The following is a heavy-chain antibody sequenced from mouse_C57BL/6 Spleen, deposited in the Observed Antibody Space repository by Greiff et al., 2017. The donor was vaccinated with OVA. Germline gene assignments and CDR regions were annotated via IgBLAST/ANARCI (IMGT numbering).Heavy chain of an antibody. CDR1: GYTFTSYW. CDR3: ARRDATVVARGFAY. D-gene: IGHD1-1*01. V-gene: IGHV1-61*01. Sequence: QVQLQQPGAELVRPGSSVKLSCKASGYTFTSYWMDWVKQRPGQGLEWIGNIFPSDSETHYNHKIKDKATLTVDKSSSTAYMQLSSLTSVDSAVYYCARRDATVVARGFAYWGQGTLVTVSA. J-gene: IGHJ3*01. CDR2: IFPSDSET.